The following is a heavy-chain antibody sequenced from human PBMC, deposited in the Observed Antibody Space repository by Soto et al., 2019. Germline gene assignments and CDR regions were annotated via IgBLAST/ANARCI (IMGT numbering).Heavy chain of an antibody. D-gene: IGHD3-16*02. CDR3: ARDSPTVLSYS. CDR2: ISSSSSSI. Sequence: EVQLVESGGGLVKPGGSLRLSCAASGFTFSSYSMNWVRQAPGKGLEWVSSISSSSSSIYYADSVKGRFTISRDNAKNSLYLQMNSMRAEDTAVYYWARDSPTVLSYSWGQGTLVTVSS. J-gene: IGHJ4*02. V-gene: IGHV3-21*01. CDR1: GFTFSSYS.